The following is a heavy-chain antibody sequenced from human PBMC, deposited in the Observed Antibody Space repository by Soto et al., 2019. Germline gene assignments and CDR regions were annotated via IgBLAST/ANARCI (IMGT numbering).Heavy chain of an antibody. V-gene: IGHV4-61*01. J-gene: IGHJ6*02. D-gene: IGHD1-26*01. CDR1: GGSVSSGSYC. Sequence: SETLSLTCTVSGGSVSSGSYCWSWIRQPPGKGLEWIGYIYYSGSTNYNPSLKSRVTISVDTSKNQFSLKLSSVTAADTAVYYCARDKVGATKDYYYGMDVWGQGTTVTVSS. CDR3: ARDKVGATKDYYYGMDV. CDR2: IYYSGST.